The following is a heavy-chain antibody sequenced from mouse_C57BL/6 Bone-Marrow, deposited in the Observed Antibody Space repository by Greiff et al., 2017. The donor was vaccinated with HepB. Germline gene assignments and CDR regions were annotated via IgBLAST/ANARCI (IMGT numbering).Heavy chain of an antibody. CDR1: GYSITSDY. CDR2: ISYSGST. Sequence: EVHLVESGPGLAKPSQTLSLTCSVTGYSITSDYWNWIRKFPGNKLEYMGYISYSGSTYYNPSLKSRISITRDTSKNQYYLQLNSVTTEDTATYYCARGYYGNFWYFDVWGTGTTVTVSS. D-gene: IGHD2-1*01. CDR3: ARGYYGNFWYFDV. V-gene: IGHV3-8*01. J-gene: IGHJ1*03.